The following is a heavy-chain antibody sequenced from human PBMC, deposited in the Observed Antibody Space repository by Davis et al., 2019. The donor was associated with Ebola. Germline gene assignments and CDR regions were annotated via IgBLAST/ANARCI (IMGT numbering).Heavy chain of an antibody. J-gene: IGHJ6*04. CDR3: ARGPRGVGATTPYGMDV. D-gene: IGHD1-26*01. Sequence: AASVKVSCKASGNTISTYTIDWVRQAPGQGLEWMGGIIPLFGTTNYAQKFRGRVMITADKSTRIAYMELSSLRSEDTAVYYCARGPRGVGATTPYGMDVWGKGTTVIVSS. V-gene: IGHV1-69*06. CDR2: IIPLFGTT. CDR1: GNTISTYT.